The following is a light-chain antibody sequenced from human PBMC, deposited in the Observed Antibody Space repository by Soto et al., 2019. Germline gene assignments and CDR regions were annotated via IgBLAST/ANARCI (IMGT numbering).Light chain of an antibody. V-gene: IGKV3-20*01. CDR3: QQYGSSRT. Sequence: IMLSQSPGTLSLSPGERATLPCRASQSVSSSYLAWYQQKPGQAPRLLIYGASSRATGIPDRFSGSGSGTDFTLTISRLEPEDFAVYYCQQYGSSRTFGQGTKVDIK. J-gene: IGKJ1*01. CDR2: GAS. CDR1: QSVSSSY.